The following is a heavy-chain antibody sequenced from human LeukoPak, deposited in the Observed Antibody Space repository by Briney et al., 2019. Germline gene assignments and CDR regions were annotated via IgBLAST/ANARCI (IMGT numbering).Heavy chain of an antibody. CDR2: IWHDGTNT. J-gene: IGHJ3*02. CDR3: ARDSSSSWYEALDI. D-gene: IGHD6-13*01. CDR1: GFTFSSYG. V-gene: IGHV3-33*01. Sequence: GRSLGLSCAASGFTFSSYGMHWVRQAPGKGLEWVTVIWHDGTNTYFADSVKGRFTISRDNSKNTVYLQMNSLRAEDTAVYFCARDSSSSWYEALDIWGRGTMVTVSS.